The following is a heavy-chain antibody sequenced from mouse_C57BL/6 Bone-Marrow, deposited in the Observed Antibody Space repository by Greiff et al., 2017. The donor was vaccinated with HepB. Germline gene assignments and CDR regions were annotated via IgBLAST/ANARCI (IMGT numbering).Heavy chain of an antibody. J-gene: IGHJ1*03. CDR3: TKVVAAFDV. D-gene: IGHD1-3*01. CDR1: GFTFSSYA. CDR2: ISSGGDYI. Sequence: EVKLMESGEGLVKPGGSLKLSCAASGFTFSSYAMSWVRQTPEKRLEWVAYISSGGDYIYYADTVKGRFTISRDNARNTLYLQMSSLKSEDTAMYYCTKVVAAFDVWGTGTTVTVSS. V-gene: IGHV5-9-1*02.